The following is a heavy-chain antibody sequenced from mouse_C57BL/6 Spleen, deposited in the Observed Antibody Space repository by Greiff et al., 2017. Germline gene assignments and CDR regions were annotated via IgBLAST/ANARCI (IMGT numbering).Heavy chain of an antibody. CDR3: AHDGVFAY. Sequence: QVQLKQSGAELVKPGASVKISCKASGYAFSSYWMNWVKQRPGKGLEGIGQIYPGDGDTNYNGKFKGKATLTADKSSSTAYMQLSSLTSEDSAVYFCAHDGVFAYWGQGTLFTVSA. J-gene: IGHJ3*01. D-gene: IGHD1-1*01. V-gene: IGHV1-80*01. CDR1: GYAFSSYW. CDR2: IYPGDGDT.